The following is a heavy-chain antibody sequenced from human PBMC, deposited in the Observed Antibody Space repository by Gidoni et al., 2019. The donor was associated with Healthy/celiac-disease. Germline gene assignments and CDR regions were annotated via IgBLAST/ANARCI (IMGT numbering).Heavy chain of an antibody. D-gene: IGHD3-10*01. V-gene: IGHV3-23*01. J-gene: IGHJ4*02. Sequence: EVQLLESGGGLVQPGGSLRLSCAASGFTFRRYAMSWVSQAPGKGLEWVAAISGSGGRTYYADSVKGRFTISRDNSKNTLYLQMNSLRAEDTAVYYCAKDLFMVQGVIIDYWGQGTLVTVSS. CDR3: AKDLFMVQGVIIDY. CDR2: ISGSGGRT. CDR1: GFTFRRYA.